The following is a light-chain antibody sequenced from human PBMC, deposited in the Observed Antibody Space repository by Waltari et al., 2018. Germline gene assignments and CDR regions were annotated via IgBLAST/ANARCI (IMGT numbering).Light chain of an antibody. Sequence: IQLTQSPSFLSASAGDRVTITCRASQDISTYLAWYQQKPGKAPKLLIHAVSTLQAGVPSRFSGGGSGTEFTLTISSLQSEDFATYYCQQLSGYPFTFGPGTKVDIK. CDR2: AVS. CDR3: QQLSGYPFT. J-gene: IGKJ3*01. CDR1: QDISTY. V-gene: IGKV1-9*01.